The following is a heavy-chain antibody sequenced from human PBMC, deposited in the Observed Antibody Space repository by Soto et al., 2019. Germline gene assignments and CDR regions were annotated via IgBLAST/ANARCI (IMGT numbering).Heavy chain of an antibody. V-gene: IGHV1-3*01. CDR3: ARSIVVVTALDY. CDR2: INAGNGNT. D-gene: IGHD2-21*02. J-gene: IGHJ4*02. Sequence: SSVKVSCKASGYTFTSYAMHWVRQAPGQRLEWMGWINAGNGNTKYSQKFQGRVTITRDTSASTAYMELSSLRSEDTAVYYCARSIVVVTALDYWGQGTLVTVSS. CDR1: GYTFTSYA.